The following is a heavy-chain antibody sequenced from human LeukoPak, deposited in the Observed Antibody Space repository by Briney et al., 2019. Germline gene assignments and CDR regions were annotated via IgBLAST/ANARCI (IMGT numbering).Heavy chain of an antibody. CDR2: INTYNYNT. CDR3: ARGHHHYGSGSYHVDHYYYYIMDV. D-gene: IGHD3-10*01. J-gene: IGHJ6*02. V-gene: IGHV1-18*01. Sequence: ASVKVSCKASGYTFTSYGISWVRQAPGQGPEWIGWINTYNYNTNYAQKVLGRVTMTTDTSTRTAYMELRSLNSDDTAVYYCARGHHHYGSGSYHVDHYYYYIMDVWGQGTTVTVSS. CDR1: GYTFTSYG.